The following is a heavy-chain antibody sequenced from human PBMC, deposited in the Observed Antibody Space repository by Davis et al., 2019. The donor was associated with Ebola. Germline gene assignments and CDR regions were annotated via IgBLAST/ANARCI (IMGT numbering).Heavy chain of an antibody. CDR2: ISLSPGIPI. J-gene: IGHJ1*01. Sequence: PGGSLRLSCTTSGFTFSSTPMNWVRQAPGKGPEWLSTISLSPGIPIYYADSVKGRFTISKDYSKNTLFLQMNSLRVEDTALYYCATGSENFWELLIDWGQGTLVTVSS. D-gene: IGHD4-23*01. CDR1: GFTFSSTP. V-gene: IGHV3-23*01. CDR3: ATGSENFWELLID.